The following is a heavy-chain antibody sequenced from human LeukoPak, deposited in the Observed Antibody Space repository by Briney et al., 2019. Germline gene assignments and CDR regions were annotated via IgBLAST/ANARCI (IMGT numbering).Heavy chain of an antibody. CDR3: ARYGSSWHSEH. CDR1: GFTFSNAW. CDR2: ISESGGRT. D-gene: IGHD6-13*01. V-gene: IGHV3-23*01. J-gene: IGHJ4*02. Sequence: PGGSLRLSCAASGFTFSNAWMSWVRQAPGKGLEWVSGISESGGRTYYADSVKGRFTISRDNSQTTLYMQMNSLRVEDTALYFCARYGSSWHSEHWGQGTQVTVSS.